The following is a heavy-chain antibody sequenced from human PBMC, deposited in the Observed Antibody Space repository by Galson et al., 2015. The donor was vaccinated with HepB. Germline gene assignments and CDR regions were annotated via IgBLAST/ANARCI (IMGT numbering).Heavy chain of an antibody. CDR2: INREGSVT. J-gene: IGHJ4*02. Sequence: SLRLSCAASGFGFRSYGMHWVRHVPGKGPVWVSRINREGSVTNYADSVKGRFTISRDNTKNTLYLQMNSLGVDDTAVYYCVRGGTVGAILHYLDSWGQGTLVTVSS. V-gene: IGHV3-74*01. CDR3: VRGGTVGAILHYLDS. CDR1: GFGFRSYG. D-gene: IGHD1-26*01.